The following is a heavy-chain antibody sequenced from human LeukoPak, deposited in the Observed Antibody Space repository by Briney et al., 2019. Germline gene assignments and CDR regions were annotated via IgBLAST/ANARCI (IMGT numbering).Heavy chain of an antibody. CDR2: INHSGST. CDR1: GGSFSGYY. CDR3: ARDKYCSSTSCYEGAYYYYGMDV. V-gene: IGHV4-34*01. Sequence: SETLSLTCAVYGGSFSGYYWSWISQPPGRGLEWIGEINHSGSTNYNPSLKSRVTISVDTSKNQFSLKLSSVTAADTAVYYCARDKYCSSTSCYEGAYYYYGMDVWGQGTTVTVSS. J-gene: IGHJ6*02. D-gene: IGHD2-2*01.